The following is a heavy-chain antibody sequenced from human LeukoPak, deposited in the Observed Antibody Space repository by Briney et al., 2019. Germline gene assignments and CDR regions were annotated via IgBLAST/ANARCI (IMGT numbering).Heavy chain of an antibody. CDR3: ARHPTIAAAGTFWFDP. V-gene: IGHV4-59*08. CDR1: GGSISSYY. D-gene: IGHD6-13*01. J-gene: IGHJ5*02. Sequence: SETLSLTCTVSGGSISSYYWSWIRQPPGKGLEWIGYTYYSGSTNYNPSLKSRVTISVDTSKNQFSLKLSSVTAADTAVYYCARHPTIAAAGTFWFDPWGQGTLVTVSS. CDR2: TYYSGST.